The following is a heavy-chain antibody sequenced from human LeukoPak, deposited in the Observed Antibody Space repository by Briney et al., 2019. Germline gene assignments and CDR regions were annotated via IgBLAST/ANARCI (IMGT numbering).Heavy chain of an antibody. CDR3: ARVYFYGLDV. CDR1: GGSISSGDYY. V-gene: IGHV4-30-4*01. CDR2: IDYSGST. Sequence: SQTLSLTCIVSGGSISSGDYYWNWLRQSLGRVLEGIGYIDYSGSTHYNPALKRRVSILRDTPKNRFSLKLSSVVPADTAVYYCARVYFYGLDVWGQGTMVTVSS. J-gene: IGHJ6*02.